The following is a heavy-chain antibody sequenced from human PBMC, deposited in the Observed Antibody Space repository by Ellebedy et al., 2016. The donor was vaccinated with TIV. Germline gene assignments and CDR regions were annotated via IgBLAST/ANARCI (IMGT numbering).Heavy chain of an antibody. D-gene: IGHD6-6*01. CDR3: ARRAYSSSYDY. J-gene: IGHJ4*02. CDR1: GGSISSSSYY. CDR2: IYYSGST. V-gene: IGHV4-39*01. Sequence: MPSETLSLTCTVSGGSISSSSYYWGWIRQPPGKGLEWIGSIYYSGSTYYNPSLKSRVTISVDTSKNQFSLKLSSVTAADTAVYYCARRAYSSSYDYWGQGTLVTVSS.